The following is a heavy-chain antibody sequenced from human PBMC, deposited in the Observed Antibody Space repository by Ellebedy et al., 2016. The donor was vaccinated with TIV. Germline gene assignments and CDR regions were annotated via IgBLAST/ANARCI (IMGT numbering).Heavy chain of an antibody. CDR2: INPSGGST. CDR1: GYTFSSYH. D-gene: IGHD1/OR15-1a*01. CDR3: ARVARTTPGTDY. Sequence: AASVKVSCKASGYTFSSYHMYWVRQAPGQGLEWMGIINPSGGSTEYAPKFQGRLTMTRDQSTSTVYMELRSLRSDETAVEYCARVARTTPGTDYWGQGTLVTVSS. V-gene: IGHV1-46*01. J-gene: IGHJ4*02.